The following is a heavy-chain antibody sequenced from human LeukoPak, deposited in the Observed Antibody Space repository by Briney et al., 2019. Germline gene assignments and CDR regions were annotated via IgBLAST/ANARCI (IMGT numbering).Heavy chain of an antibody. CDR2: ISGYNGAT. V-gene: IGHV1-18*04. CDR1: GYTFTGYY. Sequence: ASVKVSCKASGYTFTGYYMHWVRQAPGQGLEWMGWISGYNGATNHGQKFHGRVTMTTDTSTSTAYMELRSLRSDDTAVYYCARGGRYYFASGSVDYWGQGTLVTVSS. J-gene: IGHJ4*02. D-gene: IGHD3-10*01. CDR3: ARGGRYYFASGSVDY.